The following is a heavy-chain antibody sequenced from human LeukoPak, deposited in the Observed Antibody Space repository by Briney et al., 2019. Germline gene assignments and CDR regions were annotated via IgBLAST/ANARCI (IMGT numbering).Heavy chain of an antibody. V-gene: IGHV4-38-2*02. Sequence: PSETLSLTCTVSGYSISSGYYWGWIRQPPGKGLEWIGSIYHSGSTYYNPSLKSRVTISVDTSKNQFSLKLSSVTAADTAVYYCARVGTDSSSWYVLASDPYYYYYMDVWGKGTTVTVSS. D-gene: IGHD6-13*01. CDR2: IYHSGST. J-gene: IGHJ6*03. CDR3: ARVGTDSSSWYVLASDPYYYYYMDV. CDR1: GYSISSGYY.